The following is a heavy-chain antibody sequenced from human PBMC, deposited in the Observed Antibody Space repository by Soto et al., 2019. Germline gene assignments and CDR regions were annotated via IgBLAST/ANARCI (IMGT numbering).Heavy chain of an antibody. CDR3: ARAVVLVPADLYGMDV. CDR2: INSDGSST. V-gene: IGHV3-74*01. Sequence: EVQLVESGGGLVQPGGSLRLSCAASGFTFSSYWMHWVRQAPGKGLVWVSRINSDGSSTSYADSVKGRFTISRDKAKNTRYLQMNNLRAEDTAVYYCARAVVLVPADLYGMDVWCQGTTVTVSS. D-gene: IGHD2-2*01. J-gene: IGHJ6*02. CDR1: GFTFSSYW.